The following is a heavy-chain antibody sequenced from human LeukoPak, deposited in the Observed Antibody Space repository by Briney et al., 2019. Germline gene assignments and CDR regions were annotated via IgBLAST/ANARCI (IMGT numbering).Heavy chain of an antibody. CDR1: GGSISSGGYS. CDR3: ARDHRKQLYNWFDP. V-gene: IGHV4-30-2*01. Sequence: PSQTLSLTCAVSGGSISSGGYSWSWIRQPPGKGLEWIGYIYHSGSTYYNPSLKSRVTISVDTSKNQFSLKLSSVTAADTAVYYCARDHRKQLYNWFDPWGQGTLVTVSS. D-gene: IGHD6-13*01. CDR2: IYHSGST. J-gene: IGHJ5*02.